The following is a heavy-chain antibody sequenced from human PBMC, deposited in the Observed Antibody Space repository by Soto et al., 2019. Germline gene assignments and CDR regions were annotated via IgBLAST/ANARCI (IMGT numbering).Heavy chain of an antibody. CDR3: ARAISWNPSPSFDI. CDR1: GFTFSSYE. CDR2: ISSRGSTI. V-gene: IGHV3-48*03. Sequence: PGGSLRLSCAASGFTFSSYEMNWVRQAPGKGTEWVSYISSRGSTIYYADSVKGRFTISRDNAKNSLYLQMNSLRAEDTAVYYCARAISWNPSPSFDIWGQGTMVTVSS. J-gene: IGHJ3*02. D-gene: IGHD1-1*01.